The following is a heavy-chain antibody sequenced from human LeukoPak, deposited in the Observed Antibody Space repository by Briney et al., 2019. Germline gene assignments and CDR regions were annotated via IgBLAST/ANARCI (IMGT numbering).Heavy chain of an antibody. CDR2: IYYSGST. J-gene: IGHJ4*02. D-gene: IGHD3-10*01. V-gene: IGHV4-59*01. Sequence: SETLSLTCTVSGGSFSSYYWSWIRQPPGKGLEWIGYIYYSGSTNYNPSLKSRVTISVDTSKNQFSLKLSSVTAADTAVYYCAGLWFGELYSSSSEGDYWGQGTLVTVSS. CDR3: AGLWFGELYSSSSEGDY. CDR1: GGSFSSYY.